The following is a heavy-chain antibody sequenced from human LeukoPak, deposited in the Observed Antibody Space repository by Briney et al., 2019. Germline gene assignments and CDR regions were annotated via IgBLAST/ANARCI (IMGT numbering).Heavy chain of an antibody. J-gene: IGHJ5*02. CDR3: ARGRMVRGFRGAWFDP. CDR2: INWNGGST. D-gene: IGHD3-10*01. Sequence: GGSLRLSCAASGFTFSSYEMNWVRQAPGKGLEWVSTINWNGGSTGYADSVKGRFTISRDNAKNSLYLQMNSLRAEDTAFYYCARGRMVRGFRGAWFDPWGQGTLVTVSS. V-gene: IGHV3-20*04. CDR1: GFTFSSYE.